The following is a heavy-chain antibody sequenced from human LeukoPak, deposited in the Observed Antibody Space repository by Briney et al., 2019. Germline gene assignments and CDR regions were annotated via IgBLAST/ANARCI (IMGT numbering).Heavy chain of an antibody. J-gene: IGHJ6*03. Sequence: GGSLRLSCAASGFTFSSYGMHWVRQAPGKGLEWVAFIRDDGSNKYYADSVKGRFTISRDNSKNTLYLQMNSLRAEDTAVYYCAKDGHTAMVEDYYYYYMDVWGKGTTVTISS. D-gene: IGHD5-18*01. CDR3: AKDGHTAMVEDYYYYYMDV. CDR1: GFTFSSYG. CDR2: IRDDGSNK. V-gene: IGHV3-30*02.